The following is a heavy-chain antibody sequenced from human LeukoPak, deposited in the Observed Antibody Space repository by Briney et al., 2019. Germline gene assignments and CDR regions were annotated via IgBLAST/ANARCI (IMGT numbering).Heavy chain of an antibody. V-gene: IGHV3-23*01. CDR2: ITGSDGST. J-gene: IGHJ4*02. D-gene: IGHD3-22*01. CDR3: ARDGGYDSSGYYYFDY. Sequence: GGSLRLSCAAFGLTFSSYAMSWVRQAPGKGLEWVSAITGSDGSTYYADSVKGRFTISRDNSKNTLYLQMNSLRAEDTAVYYCARDGGYDSSGYYYFDYWGQGTLVTVSS. CDR1: GLTFSSYA.